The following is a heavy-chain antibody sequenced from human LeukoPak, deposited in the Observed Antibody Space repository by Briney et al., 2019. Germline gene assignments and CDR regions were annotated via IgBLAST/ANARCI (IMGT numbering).Heavy chain of an antibody. D-gene: IGHD3-9*01. V-gene: IGHV1-58*02. CDR3: AAGSGLRYFDWFQTTQMDV. CDR1: GFTFTSSA. J-gene: IGHJ6*02. CDR2: IVVGSGNT. Sequence: ASVKVSCKASGFTFTSSAMQWVRQARGRRLEWIGWIVVGSGNTNYAQKFQERVTITRDMSTSTAYMELSSLRSEDTAMYYCAAGSGLRYFDWFQTTQMDVWGQGTTVTVSS.